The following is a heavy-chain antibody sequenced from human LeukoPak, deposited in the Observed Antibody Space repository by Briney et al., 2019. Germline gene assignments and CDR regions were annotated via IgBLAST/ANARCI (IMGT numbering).Heavy chain of an antibody. J-gene: IGHJ6*02. CDR3: ARGSRIRDTAMENGYYYGMDV. CDR1: GGSISSSSYY. V-gene: IGHV4-39*07. D-gene: IGHD5-18*01. CDR2: IYYSGST. Sequence: PSETLSLTCTVSGGSISSSSYYWGWIRQPPGKGLEWIGSIYYSGSTYYNPSLKSRVTISVDTSKSQFSLKLSSVTAADTAVYYCARGSRIRDTAMENGYYYGMDVWGQGTTVTVSS.